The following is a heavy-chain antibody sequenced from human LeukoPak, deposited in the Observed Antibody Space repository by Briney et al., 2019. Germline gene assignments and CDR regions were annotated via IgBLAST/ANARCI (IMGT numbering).Heavy chain of an antibody. V-gene: IGHV4-59*11. Sequence: SETLSLTCTVSGGSISSHYWSWIRQPPGKGLEWIGHIYYSGSTNYNPSLKSRVTISVDTSKNQFSLKLSSVTAADTAVYYCARWRDGYKNWGQGTLVTVSS. CDR3: ARWRDGYKN. J-gene: IGHJ4*02. CDR1: GGSISSHY. CDR2: IYYSGST. D-gene: IGHD5-24*01.